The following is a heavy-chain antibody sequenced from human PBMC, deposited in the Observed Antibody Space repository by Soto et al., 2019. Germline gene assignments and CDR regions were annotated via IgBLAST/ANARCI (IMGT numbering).Heavy chain of an antibody. CDR3: ASAAPEWRSYVGFDL. D-gene: IGHD1-26*01. Sequence: QVQLVQSGAEVKKPGSSVKVSCKASGGTFSSYTISWVRQAPGQGLEWMGRIIPILGIANYPQKFQGRVTITADKSRSPANRALSSLRSEDTAVYYCASAAPEWRSYVGFDLWGQGTMVTVSS. CDR1: GGTFSSYT. J-gene: IGHJ3*01. V-gene: IGHV1-69*02. CDR2: IIPILGIA.